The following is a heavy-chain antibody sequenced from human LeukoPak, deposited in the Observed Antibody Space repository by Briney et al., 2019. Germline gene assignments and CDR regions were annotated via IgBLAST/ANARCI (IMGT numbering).Heavy chain of an antibody. D-gene: IGHD1-26*01. CDR3: ARGSGSYYWFDY. V-gene: IGHV3-23*01. CDR2: ISGSGGST. J-gene: IGHJ4*02. Sequence: PGGSLRLSCAASGFTFSSYAMSWVRQAPGKGLEWVLAISGSGGSTYYADSVKGRFTISRDNSKNTLYLQMNSLRAEDTAVYYCARGSGSYYWFDYWGQGTLVTVSS. CDR1: GFTFSSYA.